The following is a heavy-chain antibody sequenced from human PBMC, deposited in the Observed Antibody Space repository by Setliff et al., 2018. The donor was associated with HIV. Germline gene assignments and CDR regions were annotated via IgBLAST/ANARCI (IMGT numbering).Heavy chain of an antibody. Sequence: PGGSLRLSCAASGFTFSSYAMSWVRQAPGKGLEWVSGISGSGGSTYYADSVKGRFIISRDDSKKTAYLQMNSLRAEDTAVYYCARVVVIWENGPNWFDPWGQGTLVTV. J-gene: IGHJ5*02. CDR3: ARVVVIWENGPNWFDP. CDR1: GFTFSSYA. V-gene: IGHV3-23*01. D-gene: IGHD3-16*02. CDR2: ISGSGGST.